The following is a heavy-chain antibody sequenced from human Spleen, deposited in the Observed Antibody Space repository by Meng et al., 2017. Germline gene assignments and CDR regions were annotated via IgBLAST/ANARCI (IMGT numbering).Heavy chain of an antibody. V-gene: IGHV3-23*01. CDR3: AKDYTNLDY. CDR2: ISGSGGST. J-gene: IGHJ4*02. Sequence: GESLKISCATSGFTFSSYVMDWVRQAPGQGLEWVSTISGSGGSTYYADSVKGRFTISRDNSKNTLYLQMNSLRAEDTAIYYCAKDYTNLDYWGQGTLVTVSS. D-gene: IGHD2-2*02. CDR1: GFTFSSYV.